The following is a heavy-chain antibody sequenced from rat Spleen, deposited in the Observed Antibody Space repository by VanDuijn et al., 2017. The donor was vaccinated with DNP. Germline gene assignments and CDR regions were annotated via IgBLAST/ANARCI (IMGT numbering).Heavy chain of an antibody. CDR2: ITKTGDTT. D-gene: IGHD1-10*01. CDR3: SRKGIYNNYFDY. V-gene: IGHV5-31*01. J-gene: IGHJ2*01. Sequence: EVQLVESGGGPVQPGRSLKVSCVASGFIFSNYWMTWIRQAPGKGLEWVASITKTGDTTYYSDSVKGRFSISRENAKSTLYLQVNSLRSEDTATYYCSRKGIYNNYFDYWGQGVMVTVSS. CDR1: GFIFSNYW.